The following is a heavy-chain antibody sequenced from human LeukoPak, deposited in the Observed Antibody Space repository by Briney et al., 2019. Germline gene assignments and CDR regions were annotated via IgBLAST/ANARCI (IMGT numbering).Heavy chain of an antibody. CDR1: GFSFSSYW. CDR3: AKEYPSYYDSSGYYSPPDC. D-gene: IGHD3-22*01. J-gene: IGHJ4*02. CDR2: IKHDASEK. V-gene: IGHV3-7*03. Sequence: GGSLRLSCAPSGFSFSSYWMSWVRQAPGKGLEWVASIKHDASEKYYVDSVKGRFTISRDNSKNSLYLQMNSLRAEDTALYYCAKEYPSYYDSSGYYSPPDCWGQGTLVTVSS.